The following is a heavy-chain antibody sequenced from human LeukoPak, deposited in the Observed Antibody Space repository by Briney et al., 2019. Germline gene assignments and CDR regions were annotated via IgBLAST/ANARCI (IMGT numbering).Heavy chain of an antibody. V-gene: IGHV1-3*01. Sequence: ASVKVSCKASGYTFASYAMHWVRQAPGQRLEWMGWINAGNGNTKYSQKFQGRVTITRDTSASTAYMELSSLRSEDTAVYYCARARNKGYDFWSGPEIQFDYWGQGTLVTVSS. CDR2: INAGNGNT. D-gene: IGHD3-3*01. CDR3: ARARNKGYDFWSGPEIQFDY. J-gene: IGHJ4*02. CDR1: GYTFASYA.